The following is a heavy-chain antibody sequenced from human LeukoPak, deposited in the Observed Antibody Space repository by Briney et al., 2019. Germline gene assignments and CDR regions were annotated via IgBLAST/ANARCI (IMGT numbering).Heavy chain of an antibody. J-gene: IGHJ4*02. Sequence: GGSLRLSCAASGFTFSSYSMNWVRQAPGKGLEWVSYISSSSSTIYYADSVKGRFTISRDNAKNSLYLQMNSLRDEDTAVYYCARSFTIFGVVTSFDYWGQGTLVTVSS. CDR1: GFTFSSYS. V-gene: IGHV3-48*02. D-gene: IGHD3-3*01. CDR2: ISSSSSTI. CDR3: ARSFTIFGVVTSFDY.